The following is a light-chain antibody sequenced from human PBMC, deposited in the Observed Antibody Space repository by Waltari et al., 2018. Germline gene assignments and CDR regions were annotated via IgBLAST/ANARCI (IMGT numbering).Light chain of an antibody. CDR1: QSVLYSSENKNY. CDR2: WAS. J-gene: IGKJ4*01. CDR3: HQYHRTPS. Sequence: DIVMTQSPDSLAVSLGERASINCKSSQSVLYSSENKNYLAWYQHKPGQPPKLLVYWASTRESGVPDRFSGSGSGTDFTLTISSLQAEDVAVYYCHQYHRTPSFGGGTKVEIK. V-gene: IGKV4-1*01.